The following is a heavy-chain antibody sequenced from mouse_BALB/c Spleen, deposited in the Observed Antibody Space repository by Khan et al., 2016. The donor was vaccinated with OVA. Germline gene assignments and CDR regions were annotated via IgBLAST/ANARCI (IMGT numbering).Heavy chain of an antibody. J-gene: IGHJ1*01. CDR2: INPDNGDT. Sequence: EVQLQQSGPELVKPGASVKMSCKASGYTFTDYYMKWVKQSQGKSLEWIGDINPDNGDTFYNQKFKGKATLTVDKSSSTAYMQLNSLTSEDSALYCCTRGRFDVWGAGTTVTVSS. CDR3: TRGRFDV. CDR1: GYTFTDYY. V-gene: IGHV1-19*01.